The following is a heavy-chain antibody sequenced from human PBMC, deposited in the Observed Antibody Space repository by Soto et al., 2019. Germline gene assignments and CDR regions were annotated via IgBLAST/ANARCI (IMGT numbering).Heavy chain of an antibody. Sequence: EVKLVASGGGLVEHGGSVRLACAASGFTFKRAWMNWVRQGPGTGLEWVGSVKSRFDGGTIDYAAHVKGRFTISRDDSRNTVYLQMNSLSTEDTAMYYCSADLPDWGAYAFDYWGQGALVTVSS. CDR3: SADLPDWGAYAFDY. CDR1: GFTFKRAW. D-gene: IGHD3-16*01. J-gene: IGHJ4*02. V-gene: IGHV3-15*07. CDR2: VKSRFDGGTI.